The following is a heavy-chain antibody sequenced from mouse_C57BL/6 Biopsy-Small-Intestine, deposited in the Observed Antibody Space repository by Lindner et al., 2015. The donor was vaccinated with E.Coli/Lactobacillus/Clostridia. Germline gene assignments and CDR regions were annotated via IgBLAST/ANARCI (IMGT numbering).Heavy chain of an antibody. CDR1: GFTFSSYG. D-gene: IGHD2-5*01. Sequence: VQLQESGGDLVKPGGSLKLSCAASGFTFSSYGMSWVRQTPDKRLEWVATISSGGSYTYYPDSVKGRSTISRDNAKNTLYLQMSSLKSEDTAMYYCARPPLYYSNPYYAMDYWGQGTSVTVSS. J-gene: IGHJ4*01. CDR3: ARPPLYYSNPYYAMDY. CDR2: ISSGGSYT. V-gene: IGHV5-6*01.